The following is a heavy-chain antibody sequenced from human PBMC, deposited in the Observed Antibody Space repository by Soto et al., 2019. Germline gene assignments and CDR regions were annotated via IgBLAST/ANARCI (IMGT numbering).Heavy chain of an antibody. CDR1: GCSISGSY. V-gene: IGHV4-59*01. CDR3: ARSVAVPGAHIDY. D-gene: IGHD6-19*01. CDR2: VYYTGST. J-gene: IGHJ4*02. Sequence: SDTLSLTCRVSGCSISGSYWSWIRHSPGKGLEWLGYVYYTGSTNYSPSLRSRVSISVDTSKNEFSLRLSSVTAADTAVYFCARSVAVPGAHIDYWGQGTQVTVSS.